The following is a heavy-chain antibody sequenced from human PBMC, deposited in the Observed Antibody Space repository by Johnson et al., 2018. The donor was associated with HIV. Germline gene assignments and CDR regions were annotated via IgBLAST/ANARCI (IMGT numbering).Heavy chain of an antibody. V-gene: IGHV3-74*02. CDR2: INSDGSST. CDR1: GFTFSSYW. D-gene: IGHD3-10*01. J-gene: IGHJ3*02. CDR3: ARAHYGSGSFDI. Sequence: VQLVESGGGLVKPGGSLRLSCAASGFTFSSYWMHWVRQAPGKGLVWVSRINSDGSSTSYADSVKGRFTISRDNAKNSLYLQMNSLRAEDTAVYYCARAHYGSGSFDIWGQGTMVTVSS.